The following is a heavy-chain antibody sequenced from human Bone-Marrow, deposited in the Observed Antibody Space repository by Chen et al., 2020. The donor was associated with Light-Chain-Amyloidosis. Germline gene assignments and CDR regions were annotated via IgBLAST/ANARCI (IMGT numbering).Heavy chain of an antibody. CDR2: ISSSSSYI. D-gene: IGHD3-3*01. Sequence: EVQLVESGGGLVKPGGYLRLSCAASGFTFSSYSMNWVRQAPGKGLEWVSSISSSSSYIYYADSVKGRFTISRDNAKNSLYLQMNSLRAEDTAVYYCASYDPRTYYYYYMDVWGKGTTVTVSS. V-gene: IGHV3-21*01. CDR3: ASYDPRTYYYYYMDV. J-gene: IGHJ6*03. CDR1: GFTFSSYS.